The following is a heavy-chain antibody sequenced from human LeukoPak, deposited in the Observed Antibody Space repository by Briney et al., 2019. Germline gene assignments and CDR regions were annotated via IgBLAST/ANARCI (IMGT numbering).Heavy chain of an antibody. CDR1: GYTFTSYD. V-gene: IGHV1-8*01. CDR2: MNPSSGNT. CDR3: ARGSLRQQLVPGY. Sequence: ASVKVSCKASGYTFTSYDIHWVRQATGQGLAWMGWMNPSSGNTGYAQKFQGRVTMTRNTSISTAYMELSSLRSEDTAVYYCARGSLRQQLVPGYWGQGTLVTVSS. J-gene: IGHJ4*02. D-gene: IGHD6-13*01.